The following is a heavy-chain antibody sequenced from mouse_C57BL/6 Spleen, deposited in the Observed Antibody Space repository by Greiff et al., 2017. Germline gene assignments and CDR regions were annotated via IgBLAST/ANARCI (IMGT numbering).Heavy chain of an antibody. CDR3: TSPIYYDYDDDGLMDY. D-gene: IGHD2-4*01. V-gene: IGHV5-9-1*02. CDR2: ISSGGDYI. Sequence: DVKLVESGEGLVKPGGSLKLSCAASGFTFSSYAMSWVRQTPEKRLEWVAYISSGGDYIYYADTVKGRFTSSRDNARNTLYLQMSSLKSEDTAMYYCTSPIYYDYDDDGLMDYWGQGTSVTVSS. J-gene: IGHJ4*01. CDR1: GFTFSSYA.